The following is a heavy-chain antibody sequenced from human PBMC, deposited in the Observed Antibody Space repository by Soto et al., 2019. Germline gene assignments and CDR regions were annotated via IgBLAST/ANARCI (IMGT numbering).Heavy chain of an antibody. V-gene: IGHV4-39*01. CDR1: GGSISSSSYY. Sequence: SETLSLTCTVCGGSISSSSYYWGWIRQPPGKGLEWIGSIYYSGSTYYNPSLKSRVTISVDTSKNQFSLKLSSVTAADTAVYYCARLSSSRGVYWGQGTLVTVSS. CDR3: ARLSSSRGVY. CDR2: IYYSGST. D-gene: IGHD6-6*01. J-gene: IGHJ4*02.